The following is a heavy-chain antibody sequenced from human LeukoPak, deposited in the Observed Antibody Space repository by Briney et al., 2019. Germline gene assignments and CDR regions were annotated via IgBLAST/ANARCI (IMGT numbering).Heavy chain of an antibody. J-gene: IGHJ6*03. CDR1: GYTLSELS. CDR3: GGSYLGYYYYMDV. D-gene: IGHD1-26*01. V-gene: IGHV1-24*01. CDR2: FDVAETDT. Sequence: ASVKVSCKVSGYTLSELSMHWVRQSPGKGLEWMGGFDVAETDTIYAQKFQGRVTMTEDTSTDTAYMELNSLRSEDTAVYYCGGSYLGYYYYMDVWGKGTTVTVSS.